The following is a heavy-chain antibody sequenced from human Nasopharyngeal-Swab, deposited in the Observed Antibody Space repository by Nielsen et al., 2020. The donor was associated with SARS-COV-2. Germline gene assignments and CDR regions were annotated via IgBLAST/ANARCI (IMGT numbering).Heavy chain of an antibody. J-gene: IGHJ4*02. V-gene: IGHV3-30-3*01. CDR1: GFTFSSYA. Sequence: GSLRLSCAASGFTFSSYAMHWVRQAPGKGLEWVAVISYDGSNKYYADSVKGRFTISRDNSKNTLYLQMNSLRAEDTAVYYCARGDGYNYPFDYWGQGTLVTVSS. CDR3: ARGDGYNYPFDY. CDR2: ISYDGSNK. D-gene: IGHD5-24*01.